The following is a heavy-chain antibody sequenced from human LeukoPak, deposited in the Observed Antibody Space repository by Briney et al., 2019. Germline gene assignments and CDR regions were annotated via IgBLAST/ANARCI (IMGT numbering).Heavy chain of an antibody. D-gene: IGHD4-17*01. CDR1: GGSIRRSSYY. CDR3: ARHVLRRGPWFFEY. Sequence: PSETLSLTCTVSGGSIRRSSYYWGWIRQPPGRGLEWIGSIYYSGSTYNPSLKSRVTISVDTSKKQFSLNLSSATAADTAVYYCARHVLRRGPWFFEYWGQGTLVTVSS. V-gene: IGHV4-39*01. J-gene: IGHJ4*02. CDR2: IYYSGST.